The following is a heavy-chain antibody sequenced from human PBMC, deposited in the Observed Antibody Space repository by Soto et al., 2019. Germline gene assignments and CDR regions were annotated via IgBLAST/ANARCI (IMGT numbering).Heavy chain of an antibody. CDR2: ISFDGGNK. CDR1: GFTFSNYA. Sequence: QVQLVESGGGVVQPGRSLRLSCAASGFTFSNYAMHWVRQAPGKGLEWVADISFDGGNKHYADSVKGRFTISRDNFGNTLFLQMNSLRAEDTTVYYCAREERSQTGTTYYSYGMDVWGQGTTVTVSS. J-gene: IGHJ6*02. V-gene: IGHV3-30-3*01. D-gene: IGHD1-1*01. CDR3: AREERSQTGTTYYSYGMDV.